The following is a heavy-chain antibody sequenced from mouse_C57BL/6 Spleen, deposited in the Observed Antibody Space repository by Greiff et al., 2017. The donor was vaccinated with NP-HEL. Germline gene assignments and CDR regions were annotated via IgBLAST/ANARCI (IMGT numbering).Heavy chain of an antibody. Sequence: EVKVVESGEGLVKPGGSLKLSCAASGFTFSSYAMSWVRQTPEKRLEWVAYISSGGDYIYYADTVKGRFTISRDNARNTLYLQMSSLKSEDTAMYYCTRDGGTGAYCDYWGQGTTLTVSS. CDR3: TRDGGTGAYCDY. D-gene: IGHD3-3*01. J-gene: IGHJ2*01. CDR1: GFTFSSYA. CDR2: ISSGGDYI. V-gene: IGHV5-9-1*02.